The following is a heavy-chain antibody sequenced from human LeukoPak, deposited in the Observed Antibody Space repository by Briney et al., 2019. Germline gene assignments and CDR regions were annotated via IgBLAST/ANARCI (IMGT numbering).Heavy chain of an antibody. CDR1: GYTFTSYG. D-gene: IGHD4-17*01. CDR3: ARVTQTDYDFDY. V-gene: IGHV1-18*01. Sequence: ASVKVSCKASGYTFTSYGISWVRQAPGQGLEWMGWISAYNGNTDYAQKLQGRVTMTTDTSTSTAYMELRSLRSDATAVYYCARVTQTDYDFDYWGQGTLVTVSS. CDR2: ISAYNGNT. J-gene: IGHJ4*02.